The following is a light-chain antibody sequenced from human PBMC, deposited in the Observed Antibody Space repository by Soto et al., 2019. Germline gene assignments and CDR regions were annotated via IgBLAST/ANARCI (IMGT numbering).Light chain of an antibody. Sequence: DIQMTQSPSTLSASAGDRVTITCRASQSITIGLAWYQQKPGKAPKLLIYDASTLESGVPSRFSGSGAGTEFTLTISSRQPDDFATYYCQQFHSFPITFGQGTRLEIK. CDR3: QQFHSFPIT. CDR1: QSITIG. CDR2: DAS. J-gene: IGKJ5*01. V-gene: IGKV1-5*01.